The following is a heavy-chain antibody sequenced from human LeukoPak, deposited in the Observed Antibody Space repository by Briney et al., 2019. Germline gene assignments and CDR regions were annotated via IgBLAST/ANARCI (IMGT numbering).Heavy chain of an antibody. Sequence: PETLCLTCAVSGYSISSGYYWGWIRQPPGKGLEWIGSIYHSGSTFYNPSLKSRITISVDTSKNQFSLKLTSVTAADTAVYYCAREQHLATWGQGTLVTVSS. J-gene: IGHJ4*02. D-gene: IGHD6-13*01. CDR1: GYSISSGYY. V-gene: IGHV4-38-2*02. CDR3: AREQHLAT. CDR2: IYHSGST.